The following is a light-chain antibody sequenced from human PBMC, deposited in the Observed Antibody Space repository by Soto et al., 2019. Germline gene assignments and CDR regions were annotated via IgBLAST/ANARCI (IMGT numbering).Light chain of an antibody. Sequence: QSVLTQPPSVSGAPGQRVTISCTGSSSNIGAGYDVHWYHQLPGTAPKLLIYGNSNRPSGVPDRFSGSKSGTSASLAITGLQAEDEADYYCQSYDSSLSGSVFGGGTKLTVL. V-gene: IGLV1-40*01. CDR1: SSNIGAGYD. CDR2: GNS. CDR3: QSYDSSLSGSV. J-gene: IGLJ3*02.